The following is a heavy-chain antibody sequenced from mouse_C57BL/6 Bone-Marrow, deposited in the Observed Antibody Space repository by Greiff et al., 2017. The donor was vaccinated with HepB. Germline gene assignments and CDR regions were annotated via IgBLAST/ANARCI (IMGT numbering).Heavy chain of an antibody. CDR2: ISRGSNTV. J-gene: IGHJ1*01. V-gene: IGHV5-17*02. Sequence: EVHLVESGGGLVQPGGSRKLSCAASGFTFSSFGMHWVRQAPEKGLEWVAYISRGSNTVYFVDTMKGRFNISRDNPTNTLFLQMTSLKSEDTTKYNCASSAYYYGSYWYFDVWGGGTTVTVSS. D-gene: IGHD1-1*01. CDR1: GFTFSSFG. CDR3: ASSAYYYGSYWYFDV.